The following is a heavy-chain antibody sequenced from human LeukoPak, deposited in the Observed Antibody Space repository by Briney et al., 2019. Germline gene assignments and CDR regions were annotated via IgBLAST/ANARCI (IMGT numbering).Heavy chain of an antibody. D-gene: IGHD2-2*01. Sequence: PSGTLSLTCAVSGVSISSSNWWSWVRQPPGKGLEWIGEIYHSGSTNYNPSLKSRVTISVDKSKNQFSLKLSSVTAADTAVYYCAREKGYCSSTSCYFRYYYGMDVWGQGTTVTVSS. CDR1: GVSISSSNW. CDR2: IYHSGST. CDR3: AREKGYCSSTSCYFRYYYGMDV. J-gene: IGHJ6*02. V-gene: IGHV4-4*02.